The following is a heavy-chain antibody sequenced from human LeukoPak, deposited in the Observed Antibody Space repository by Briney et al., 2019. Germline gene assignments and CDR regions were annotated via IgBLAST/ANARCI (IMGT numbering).Heavy chain of an antibody. CDR1: GGSISSYY. V-gene: IGHV4-59*12. D-gene: IGHD6-19*01. Sequence: SETLSLTCTVSGGSISSYYWSWIRQPPGKGLEWIGYIYYSGSTNYNPSLKSRVTISVDTSKNQFSLKLSSVTAADTAVYYCARRVAGTSGYFDYWGQGTLVTVSS. CDR2: IYYSGST. CDR3: ARRVAGTSGYFDY. J-gene: IGHJ4*02.